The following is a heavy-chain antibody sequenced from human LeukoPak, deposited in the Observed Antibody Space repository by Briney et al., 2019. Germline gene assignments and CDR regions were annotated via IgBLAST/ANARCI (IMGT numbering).Heavy chain of an antibody. V-gene: IGHV3-30*04. CDR1: GFTFKSYP. CDR2: ISFDGSDK. J-gene: IGHJ4*02. CDR3: ARVLGFGSPPAY. Sequence: GGSLRLSCAASGFTFKSYPMHWVRQAPGKRLEWVGLISFDGSDKSYAASVEGRFTISRDNSKNMLYLQMNSLSAEDTAVYYCARVLGFGSPPAYWGQGTLVSVSS. D-gene: IGHD3-10*01.